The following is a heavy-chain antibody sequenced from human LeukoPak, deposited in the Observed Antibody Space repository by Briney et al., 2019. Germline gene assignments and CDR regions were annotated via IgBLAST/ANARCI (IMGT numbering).Heavy chain of an antibody. J-gene: IGHJ3*02. Sequence: SETLSLTCTVSGGSISSSSYYWGWIRQPPGKGLEWIGSIYYSGSTYYNPSLKSRVTISVDTPKNQFSLKLSSVTAADTAVYYCARRRAPITMIVVVLAFDIWGQGTMVTVSS. CDR1: GGSISSSSYY. D-gene: IGHD3-22*01. V-gene: IGHV4-39*01. CDR2: IYYSGST. CDR3: ARRRAPITMIVVVLAFDI.